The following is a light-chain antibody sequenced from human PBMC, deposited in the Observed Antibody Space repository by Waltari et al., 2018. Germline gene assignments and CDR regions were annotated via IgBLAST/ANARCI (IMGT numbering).Light chain of an antibody. V-gene: IGLV4-69*01. J-gene: IGLJ3*02. CDR1: SGHSSYA. CDR3: QTWGTGSWV. CDR2: LNSDGSH. Sequence: QLVLTQSPSASASLGAPVTLTCTLSSGHSSYAIAWHRQQPEKGPRYLMKLNSDGSHSKGDGIPDRFSGSSSGAERYLTISSLQSEDEADYYCQTWGTGSWVFGGGTKLTVL.